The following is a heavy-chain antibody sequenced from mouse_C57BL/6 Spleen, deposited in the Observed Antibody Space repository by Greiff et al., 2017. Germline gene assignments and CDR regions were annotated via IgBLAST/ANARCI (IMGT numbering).Heavy chain of an antibody. CDR3: ARSNGYGYFDY. CDR2: IHPNSGST. J-gene: IGHJ2*01. V-gene: IGHV1-64*01. CDR1: GYTFTSYW. D-gene: IGHD2-2*01. Sequence: QVQLQQPGAELVKPGASVKLSCKASGYTFTSYWMHWVKQRPGQGLEWIGMIHPNSGSTNYNEKFKSKATLTVDKSSSTAYMQLSSLTSEYSAVYYCARSNGYGYFDYWGQGTTLTVSS.